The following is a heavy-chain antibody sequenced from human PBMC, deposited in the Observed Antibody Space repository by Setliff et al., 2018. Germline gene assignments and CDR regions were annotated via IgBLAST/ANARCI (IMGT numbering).Heavy chain of an antibody. Sequence: LSLTCAVSGYSISSGYYWGWIRQPPGKGLEWIGSFHHRGSTYYNPSLSGRVTMSLDTSKNQFSLKVTSVTAADTAVYYCARDSLWVREAKYYMVVWGKGTTVTVSS. D-gene: IGHD3-10*01. CDR1: GYSISSGYY. J-gene: IGHJ6*03. CDR2: FHHRGST. V-gene: IGHV4-38-2*02. CDR3: ARDSLWVREAKYYMVV.